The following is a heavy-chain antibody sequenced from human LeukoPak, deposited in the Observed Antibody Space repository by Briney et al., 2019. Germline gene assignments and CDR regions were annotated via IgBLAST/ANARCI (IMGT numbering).Heavy chain of an antibody. CDR3: ARDYYDSSGYYYYYYGMDV. J-gene: IGHJ6*02. V-gene: IGHV1-69*13. CDR2: IIPIFSTA. Sequence: SVKVSCKASGGTFSSYAISWVRQAPGQGLEWMGGIIPIFSTANYAQKFQGRVAITADESTSTAYMELSSLRSEDTAVYYCARDYYDSSGYYYYYYGMDVWGQGTTVTVSS. D-gene: IGHD3-22*01. CDR1: GGTFSSYA.